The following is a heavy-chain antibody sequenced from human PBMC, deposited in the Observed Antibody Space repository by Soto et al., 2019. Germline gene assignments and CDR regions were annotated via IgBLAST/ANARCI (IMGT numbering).Heavy chain of an antibody. CDR3: ARGAKPYSSGRDVLDI. Sequence: GGSLRHSCAASGLTFSSYAMSWVRQAPGKGLEWVSAISGGGGTTHYADSVKGRFTISRDNAKNSLYLQMNNLRVEDTAVYYCARGAKPYSSGRDVLDIWGQGTMVTVSS. V-gene: IGHV3-23*01. CDR1: GLTFSSYA. J-gene: IGHJ3*02. CDR2: ISGGGGTT. D-gene: IGHD6-19*01.